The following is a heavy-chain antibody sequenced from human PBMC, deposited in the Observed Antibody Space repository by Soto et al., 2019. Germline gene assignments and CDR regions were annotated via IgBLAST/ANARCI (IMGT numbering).Heavy chain of an antibody. Sequence: SETLSLTCTVSGGSISSGDYYWSWIRQPPGKGLEWIGYIYYSGSTYYNPSLKRRVTISVDTSKNQFSLKLSSVTAADTAVYYCARVRYSYYDILTGYEYFDYWGQGTLVTVSS. CDR3: ARVRYSYYDILTGYEYFDY. V-gene: IGHV4-30-4*01. CDR2: IYYSGST. J-gene: IGHJ4*02. CDR1: GGSISSGDYY. D-gene: IGHD3-9*01.